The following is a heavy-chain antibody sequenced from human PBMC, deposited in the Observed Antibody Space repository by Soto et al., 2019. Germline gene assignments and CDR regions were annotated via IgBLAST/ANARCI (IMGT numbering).Heavy chain of an antibody. CDR2: ISSRSSTI. CDR3: ARGSDIVVKPGLFDI. V-gene: IGHV3-48*02. J-gene: IGHJ3*02. CDR1: GFTFSSYS. D-gene: IGHD2-15*01. Sequence: GGSLRLSCAASGFTFSSYSMNWVRQAPGKGLEWVSYISSRSSTIYYADSVKGRFTISRDNAKNSLYLQMNSLRDEDTAVYYCARGSDIVVKPGLFDIWGQGTMVTVSS.